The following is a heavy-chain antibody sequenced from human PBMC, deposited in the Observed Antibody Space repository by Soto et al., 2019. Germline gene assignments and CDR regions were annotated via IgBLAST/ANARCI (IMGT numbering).Heavy chain of an antibody. J-gene: IGHJ3*02. CDR1: GFTFSSYG. Sequence: PGGSLRLSCAASGFTFSSYGMHWVRQAPGKGLEWVAVISYDGSNKYYADSVKGRFTISRDNSKNTLYLQMNSLRAEDTAVYYCAKLLGYCSGGSCYADALDIWGQGTMVTVSS. CDR2: ISYDGSNK. D-gene: IGHD2-15*01. CDR3: AKLLGYCSGGSCYADALDI. V-gene: IGHV3-30*18.